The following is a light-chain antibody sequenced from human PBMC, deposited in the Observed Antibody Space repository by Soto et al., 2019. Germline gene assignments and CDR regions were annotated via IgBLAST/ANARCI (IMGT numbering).Light chain of an antibody. J-gene: IGKJ5*01. V-gene: IGKV1-13*02. CDR3: QPFNIYPIT. CDR1: QDIRGA. CDR2: DVS. Sequence: AIQVTQSPSSLSASVGDRVTITCRASQDIRGALAWYQQKPGKAPKLLIYDVSTVQSGVPSRFSLRGSGTEFTLTITSLQPEDFATYYCQPFNIYPITFGQGTRLDI.